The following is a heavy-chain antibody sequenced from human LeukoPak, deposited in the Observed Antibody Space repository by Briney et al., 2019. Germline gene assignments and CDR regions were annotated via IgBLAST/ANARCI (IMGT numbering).Heavy chain of an antibody. J-gene: IGHJ4*02. CDR3: AKVHYDFWSGYYPFDY. Sequence: GGSLRLSCAASGFTFSSYAMSWVRQAPGKGLEWVSAISGSGGSTYYADSVKGRFTISRDNSKNTLYLQMNSLRAEDTAVYYCAKVHYDFWSGYYPFDYWGQGTLVTVSS. D-gene: IGHD3-3*01. CDR2: ISGSGGST. CDR1: GFTFSSYA. V-gene: IGHV3-23*01.